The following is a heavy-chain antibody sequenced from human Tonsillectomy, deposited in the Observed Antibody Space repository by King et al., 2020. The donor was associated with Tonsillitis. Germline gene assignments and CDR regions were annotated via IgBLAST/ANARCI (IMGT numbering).Heavy chain of an antibody. CDR2: IIPVFGTA. CDR1: GGTFGSYA. Sequence: VQLVQSGAEVKKPGSSVKVSCKASGGTFGSYAISWVRQAPGQGLEWMGGIIPVFGTANYAQKFQGRVTITADKSTSTAYMEVSSLRSEDTAVYYCARETDYGDYGRYYYYMDVWGKGTTVTVSS. V-gene: IGHV1-69*06. CDR3: ARETDYGDYGRYYYYMDV. J-gene: IGHJ6*03. D-gene: IGHD4-17*01.